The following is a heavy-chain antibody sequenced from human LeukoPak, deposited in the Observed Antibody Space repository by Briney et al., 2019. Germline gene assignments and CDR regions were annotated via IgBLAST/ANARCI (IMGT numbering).Heavy chain of an antibody. J-gene: IGHJ4*02. CDR3: ARVTGYMTEDYFDY. CDR2: IYYSGNT. D-gene: IGHD6-13*01. CDR1: GVSISSSNSY. Sequence: PSETLPLTCTVSGVSISSSNSYWGWIRQPPGKGLEWIGSIYYSGNTYYNASLKSRVTISIDTSKNQFSLKLTSVTAADTAVYYCARVTGYMTEDYFDYWGQGTLVTVSS. V-gene: IGHV4-39*01.